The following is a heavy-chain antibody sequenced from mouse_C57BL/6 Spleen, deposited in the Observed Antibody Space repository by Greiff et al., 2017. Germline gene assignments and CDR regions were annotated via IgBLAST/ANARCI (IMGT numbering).Heavy chain of an antibody. Sequence: QVQLQQSGAELVKPGASVKLSCKASGYTFTSYWMQWVKQRPGQGLEWIGEIDPSDSYTNYNQKFKGKATLTVDTSSSTAYMQLSSLTSEDSAVDYCAPYDYDVRTWFAYWGQGTLVTVSA. J-gene: IGHJ3*01. CDR2: IDPSDSYT. CDR3: APYDYDVRTWFAY. CDR1: GYTFTSYW. V-gene: IGHV1-50*01. D-gene: IGHD2-4*01.